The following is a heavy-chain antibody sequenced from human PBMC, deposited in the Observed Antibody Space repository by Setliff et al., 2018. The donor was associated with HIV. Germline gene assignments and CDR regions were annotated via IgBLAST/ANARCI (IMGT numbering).Heavy chain of an antibody. CDR3: VRDTADDSGGRTSWYFDL. CDR2: IHYTGST. D-gene: IGHD5-18*01. J-gene: IGHJ2*01. Sequence: SETLSLTCTVSGGSISSGDYYWSWIRQPPGKGLEWIGYIHYTGSTYYNPSLKRRGTISVDTSKNQFSLKLSSVTDADTAVYFCVRDTADDSGGRTSWYFDLWGRGTLVTVSS. CDR1: GGSISSGDYY. V-gene: IGHV4-30-4*08.